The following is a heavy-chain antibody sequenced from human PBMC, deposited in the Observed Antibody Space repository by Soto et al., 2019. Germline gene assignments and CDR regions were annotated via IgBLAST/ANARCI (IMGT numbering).Heavy chain of an antibody. CDR1: GQALRNSN. CDR3: ARDQGITTFGVYSMYYYGMDV. Sequence: ELLKVSGRTSGQALRNSNISWDPKTPSQGLAWIGWTRTDNRNTNYAQLLQGRVSMTTDTSTSTAYMDLRSLRSDDTAVYYCARDQGITTFGVYSMYYYGMDVWGQGTTVTVSS. CDR2: TRTDNRNT. J-gene: IGHJ6*02. V-gene: IGHV1-18*01. D-gene: IGHD3-3*01.